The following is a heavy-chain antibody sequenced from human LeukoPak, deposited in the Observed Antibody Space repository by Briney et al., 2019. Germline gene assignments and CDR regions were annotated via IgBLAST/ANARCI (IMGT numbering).Heavy chain of an antibody. CDR3: ARDRIYGSGSDHFDY. CDR1: AYSISSGYY. J-gene: IGHJ4*02. CDR2: IHHSGSI. Sequence: SETLSLTCTVSAYSISSGYYWGWIRQPPGKGLEWIGSIHHSGSIYHKPSLKSRVHISVDTSKNQFSLKLSSVTAADTAVYYCARDRIYGSGSDHFDYWGQGTLVTVSS. D-gene: IGHD3-10*01. V-gene: IGHV4-38-2*02.